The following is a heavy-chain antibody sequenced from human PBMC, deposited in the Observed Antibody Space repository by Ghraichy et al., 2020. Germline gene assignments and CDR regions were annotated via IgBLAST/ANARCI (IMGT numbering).Heavy chain of an antibody. CDR1: GFTFSSYA. CDR2: ISGSGGST. Sequence: GGSLRLSCAASGFTFSSYAMSWVRQAPGKGLEWVSAISGSGGSTYYADSVKGRFTISRDNSKNTLYLQMNSLRAEDTAVYYCAKGNYDSSGYYYGGYFQHWGQGTLVTVSS. J-gene: IGHJ1*01. V-gene: IGHV3-23*01. D-gene: IGHD3-22*01. CDR3: AKGNYDSSGYYYGGYFQH.